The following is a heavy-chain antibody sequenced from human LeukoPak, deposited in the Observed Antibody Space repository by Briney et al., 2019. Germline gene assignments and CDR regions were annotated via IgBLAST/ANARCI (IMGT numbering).Heavy chain of an antibody. V-gene: IGHV3-74*01. D-gene: IGHD2-21*02. Sequence: PGGSLRLSCAASGFTFSSYWMHWVRQAPGKGLVWVSRINSDGSSTSYADSVKGRFTISRDNAKNTLYLQMNSLRAEDTAVYYCPRVYCGGDCFRSYFDYWGQGTLVTVSS. CDR1: GFTFSSYW. CDR2: INSDGSST. J-gene: IGHJ4*02. CDR3: PRVYCGGDCFRSYFDY.